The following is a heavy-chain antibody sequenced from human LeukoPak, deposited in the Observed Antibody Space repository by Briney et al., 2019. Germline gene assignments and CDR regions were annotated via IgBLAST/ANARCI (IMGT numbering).Heavy chain of an antibody. J-gene: IGHJ4*02. D-gene: IGHD5-24*01. Sequence: SETLSLTCSVSGASMSRHYWSWIRQAPGKGLEWIGYSYYGGSTNYNPSLKSRVAISVDTSKNHFSLDLRSVTAADTAVYFCARLGLYDGYTHDSWGQGTLVTVSS. V-gene: IGHV4-59*08. CDR3: ARLGLYDGYTHDS. CDR1: GASMSRHY. CDR2: SYYGGST.